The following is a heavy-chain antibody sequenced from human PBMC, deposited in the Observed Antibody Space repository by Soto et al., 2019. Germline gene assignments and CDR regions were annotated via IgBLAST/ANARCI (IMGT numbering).Heavy chain of an antibody. CDR2: IQSGGYT. CDR3: TRDDVYCSGGGFDGVPMDV. V-gene: IGHV3-66*01. CDR1: GFTVSSKY. J-gene: IGHJ6*04. D-gene: IGHD2-15*01. Sequence: EVQLVESGGGLVQPGGSLRLSCAASGFTVSSKYMSWVRQAPGKGLEWVSLIQSGGYTYYADSVKGRFTISRDSSENTLLLQMNSLRVEDTAMYYCTRDDVYCSGGGFDGVPMDVWGKGPTVTVSA.